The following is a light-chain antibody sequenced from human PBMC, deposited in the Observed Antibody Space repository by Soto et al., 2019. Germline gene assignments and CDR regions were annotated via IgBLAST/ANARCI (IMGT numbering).Light chain of an antibody. V-gene: IGKV3-20*01. CDR3: HQYYNWPPYT. J-gene: IGKJ1*01. CDR2: AAS. Sequence: EIVLTQSPGTLSLSPGERATLSCRASQSVSSYYLAWYQQKPGQAPRLLIYAASSRATGIPDRFSGSGSGTEFTLTISSLQSEDFAVYYCHQYYNWPPYTFGQGTKVDIK. CDR1: QSVSSYY.